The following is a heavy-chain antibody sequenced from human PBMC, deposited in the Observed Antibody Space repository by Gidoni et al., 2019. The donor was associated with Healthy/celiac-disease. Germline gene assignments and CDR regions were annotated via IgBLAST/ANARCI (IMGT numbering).Heavy chain of an antibody. J-gene: IGHJ5*02. CDR2: IIPIFGTA. V-gene: IGHV1-69*01. Sequence: QVQLVQSGAEVKKPGSSVKVSCKASGGPFSSYAISWVRQAPGQGLEWMGGIIPIFGTANYAQKFQGRVTITADESTSTAYMELSSLRSEDTAVYYCATTSGSYVHFEDNWFDPWGQGTLVTVSS. CDR1: GGPFSSYA. CDR3: ATTSGSYVHFEDNWFDP. D-gene: IGHD1-26*01.